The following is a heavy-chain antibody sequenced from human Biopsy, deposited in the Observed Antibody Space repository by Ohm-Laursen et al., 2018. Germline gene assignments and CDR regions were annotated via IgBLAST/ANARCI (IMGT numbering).Heavy chain of an antibody. CDR3: ARDIMNRIAGLVARSDVFDV. V-gene: IGHV1-2*02. J-gene: IGHJ3*01. CDR2: ISPNSGGT. CDR1: GYAVNDYF. Sequence: ASVKVSCKGSGYAVNDYFLHWLRQASGQGPEWMGGISPNSGGTNYAQKFQGRVTMTTDTSTSTVYLELRRLISDDAAVYYCARDIMNRIAGLVARSDVFDVWGQGTLVTVSS. D-gene: IGHD3-16*01.